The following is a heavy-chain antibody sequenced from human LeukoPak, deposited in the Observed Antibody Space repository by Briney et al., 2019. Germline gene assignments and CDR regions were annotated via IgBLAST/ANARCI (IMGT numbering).Heavy chain of an antibody. J-gene: IGHJ4*02. D-gene: IGHD6-19*01. CDR1: GGSISSYY. V-gene: IGHV4-59*01. CDR2: IYYSGST. CDR3: ARATNRQWPFDY. Sequence: PSETLSLTCTVSGGSISSYYWSWIRQPPGKGLEWIGYIYYSGSTNYNPSLKSRVTISVDTSKNQFSLKLSSVTAADTAVYYCARATNRQWPFDYWGQGTLVTVSS.